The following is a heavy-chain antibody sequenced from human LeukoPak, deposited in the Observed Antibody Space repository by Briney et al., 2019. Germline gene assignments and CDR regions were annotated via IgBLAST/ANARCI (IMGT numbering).Heavy chain of an antibody. V-gene: IGHV3-7*01. D-gene: IGHD3-22*01. CDR3: VRDRGYYDSSGYPIFDY. CDR2: IKQDGSEK. CDR1: GFTFSTYW. Sequence: GGSLRLSCAASGFTFSTYWLSWVRQAPGKGLEWVANIKQDGSEKYHVDSVKGRFTISRDNGKNSLYLQMNSLRAEDTAVYYCVRDRGYYDSSGYPIFDYWGQGTLVTVSS. J-gene: IGHJ4*02.